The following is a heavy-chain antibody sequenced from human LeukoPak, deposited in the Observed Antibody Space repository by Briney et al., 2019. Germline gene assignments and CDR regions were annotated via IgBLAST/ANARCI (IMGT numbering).Heavy chain of an antibody. J-gene: IGHJ4*02. D-gene: IGHD2-21*01. Sequence: GGSLRLSCAASGLIFSGSWMNWVRQAPGKGLEWVASINPDGNKKGLADSVRGRFTISRDDAENSLYLQMNSLRVEDTAVYYCARDFAYKKFDYWGQGTLVTVSS. CDR2: INPDGNKK. CDR3: ARDFAYKKFDY. CDR1: GLIFSGSW. V-gene: IGHV3-7*03.